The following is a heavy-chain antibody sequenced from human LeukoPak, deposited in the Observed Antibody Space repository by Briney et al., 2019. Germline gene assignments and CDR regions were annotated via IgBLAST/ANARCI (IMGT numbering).Heavy chain of an antibody. CDR1: GFTFSSNG. D-gene: IGHD3-10*01. V-gene: IGHV3-30*02. J-gene: IGHJ4*02. CDR2: IRYDGSNK. CDR3: AKDFKPLVYYYGSASYPH. Sequence: GGSLRLSSAASGFTFSSNGMHRVRPGPGKGLEWGAFIRYDGSNKYYAESVDGRFTISRDNSKNTLYLQMNSLRAEDTAVYYCAKDFKPLVYYYGSASYPHWGQGTLVTVSS.